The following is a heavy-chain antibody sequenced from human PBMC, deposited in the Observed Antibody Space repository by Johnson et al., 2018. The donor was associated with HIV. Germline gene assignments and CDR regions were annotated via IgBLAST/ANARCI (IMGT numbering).Heavy chain of an antibody. V-gene: IGHV3-33*06. J-gene: IGHJ3*02. CDR1: GFTFSSYG. CDR3: AKAPERLHDAFDI. Sequence: QVQLVESGGGVVQPGRSLRLSCAASGFTFSSYGMHWVRQAPGKGLEWVAVIWYDGSNKYYADSVKGRFTISRDNSKNTLYLQMNSLRAEDTAVYYCAKAPERLHDAFDIWGQGTLVTVS. D-gene: IGHD1-1*01. CDR2: IWYDGSNK.